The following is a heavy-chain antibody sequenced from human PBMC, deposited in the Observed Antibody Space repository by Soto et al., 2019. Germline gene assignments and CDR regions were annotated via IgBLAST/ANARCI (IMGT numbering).Heavy chain of an antibody. V-gene: IGHV3-66*01. D-gene: IGHD2-2*01. CDR1: GFTVSSNY. J-gene: IGHJ4*02. CDR3: ARDLRYCSSTSCQRPYFDY. CDR2: IYSGGST. Sequence: GGSLRLSCAASGFTVSSNYMSWVRQAPGKGLEWVSVIYSGGSTYYADSVKGRFTISRDNSKNTLYLQMNSLRAEDTAVYYCARDLRYCSSTSCQRPYFDYWGQGTLVTVSS.